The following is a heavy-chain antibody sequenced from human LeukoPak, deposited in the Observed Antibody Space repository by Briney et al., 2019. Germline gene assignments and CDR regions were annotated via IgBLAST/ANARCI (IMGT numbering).Heavy chain of an antibody. D-gene: IGHD6-19*01. CDR1: GGSISSGSYY. J-gene: IGHJ3*02. CDR3: ARGISSGWFYDAFDI. Sequence: SQTLSLTCTVSGGSISSGSYYWSWIRQPAGKGLEWIGRFYTSGGTNYNPSLKSRVAILVDTSKNQFSLKLSSVTAADTAVYYCARGISSGWFYDAFDIWGQGTMVTVSS. CDR2: FYTSGGT. V-gene: IGHV4-61*02.